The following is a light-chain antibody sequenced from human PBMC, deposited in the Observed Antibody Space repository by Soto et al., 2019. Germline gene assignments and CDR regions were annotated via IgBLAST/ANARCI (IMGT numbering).Light chain of an antibody. CDR2: DGS. CDR3: QQYAWSPLT. V-gene: IGKV3-20*01. Sequence: EIVLTQSPDTQSLSPGERATLSSRDSQSVPSSYLAWYQQRPGQAPRLLIYDGSSRATGIQDRFSGSESGTDFTLTVSSLEPEDFAVYYCQQYAWSPLTFGQGTRLEI. CDR1: QSVPSSY. J-gene: IGKJ5*01.